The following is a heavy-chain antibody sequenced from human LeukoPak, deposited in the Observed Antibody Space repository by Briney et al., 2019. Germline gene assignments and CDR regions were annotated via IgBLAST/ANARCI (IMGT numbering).Heavy chain of an antibody. J-gene: IGHJ1*01. CDR3: TRADGYCSNGVCNKYFNQ. Sequence: PGRSLRLSCAASGFNFDDYAMHWVRQAPGKGPEWVSGISSNNAYIAYADSLKGRFTISRDNGKNSLYLQMNSLRPEDTALYYCTRADGYCSNGVCNKYFNQWGLGTLVTVSS. D-gene: IGHD2-8*01. V-gene: IGHV3-9*01. CDR2: ISSNNAYI. CDR1: GFNFDDYA.